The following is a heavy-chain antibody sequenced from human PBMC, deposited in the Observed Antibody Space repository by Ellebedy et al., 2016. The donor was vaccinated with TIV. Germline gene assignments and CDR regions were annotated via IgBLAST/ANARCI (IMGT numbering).Heavy chain of an antibody. CDR1: GFRFNDYY. J-gene: IGHJ6*02. Sequence: PGGSLRLSCVGSGFRFNDYYMSWIRQAPGKGLEWVSYISSSGRTIFYTDSVRGRLTVSRDNAKSSLYLQMDSLRANDTAVYYCARGGLQGSSGFYYTLDIWGQGTAVTVSS. D-gene: IGHD3-10*01. V-gene: IGHV3-11*01. CDR3: ARGGLQGSSGFYYTLDI. CDR2: ISSSGRTI.